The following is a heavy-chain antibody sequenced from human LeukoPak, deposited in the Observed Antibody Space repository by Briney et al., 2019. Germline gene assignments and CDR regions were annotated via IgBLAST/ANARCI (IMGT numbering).Heavy chain of an antibody. V-gene: IGHV5-51*01. D-gene: IGHD3-16*01. J-gene: IGHJ3*02. CDR2: IYPGDSDT. CDR1: GYTFTSYW. Sequence: GESLKLSCKGSGYTFTSYWIGWVRQMPGKGLEWMGIIYPGDSDTRYCPSFQGQVTISADKSITTAYLQWSSLKASDSAMYYCARHRDYVPDIWGQGTMVTVSS. CDR3: ARHRDYVPDI.